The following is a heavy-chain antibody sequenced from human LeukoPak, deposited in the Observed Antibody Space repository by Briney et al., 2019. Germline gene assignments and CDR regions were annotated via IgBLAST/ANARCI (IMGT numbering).Heavy chain of an antibody. CDR1: GGSISSYY. D-gene: IGHD6-19*01. CDR3: AREVRYSSGWYAYFDY. Sequence: PSETLSLTCTVSGGSISSYYWSWIRQPPGKGLEWIGYIYYSGSTNYNPSLKSRVTISVDTSKNQFSLKLSSVTAANTAVYYCAREVRYSSGWYAYFDYWGQGILVTVSS. V-gene: IGHV4-59*01. CDR2: IYYSGST. J-gene: IGHJ4*02.